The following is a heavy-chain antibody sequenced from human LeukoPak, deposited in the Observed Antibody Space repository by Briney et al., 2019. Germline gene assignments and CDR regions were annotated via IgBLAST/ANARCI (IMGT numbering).Heavy chain of an antibody. D-gene: IGHD3-22*01. CDR3: ARHGGPYYYDRSGYFDS. V-gene: IGHV4-61*02. J-gene: IGHJ4*02. CDR2: IYTSGST. Sequence: SQTLSLTCTVSGGSISSGSYYWSWIRQPAGKGLEWIGRIYTSGSTNYNPSLKSRDTISVDTSKNQIFLRLSSVTAADTAVYYCARHGGPYYYDRSGYFDSWGQGTPVTVSS. CDR1: GGSISSGSYY.